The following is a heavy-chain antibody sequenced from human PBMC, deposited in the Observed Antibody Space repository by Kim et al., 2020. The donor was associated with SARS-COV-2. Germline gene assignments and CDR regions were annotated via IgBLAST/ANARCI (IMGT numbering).Heavy chain of an antibody. CDR3: AKEEDFNSGFFDY. CDR1: GYPFTSYT. Sequence: ASVKVSCKASGYPFTSYTVHWVRQAPGQRLEWMGWINAGDGQTKYSQKFQGRVTITRDTSASTAYMELSNLKSEDTAVYYCAKEEDFNSGFFDYWAQGTLVTVSS. V-gene: IGHV1-3*01. D-gene: IGHD6-19*01. J-gene: IGHJ4*02. CDR2: INAGDGQT.